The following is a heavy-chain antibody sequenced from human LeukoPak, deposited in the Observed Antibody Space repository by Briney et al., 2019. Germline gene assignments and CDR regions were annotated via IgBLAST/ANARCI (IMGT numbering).Heavy chain of an antibody. V-gene: IGHV4-34*01. J-gene: IGHJ4*02. Sequence: SETLSLTCAVYGGSFSGYYWSWIRRPPGKGLEWIGEIKHSGSTNYNPSLKSRVTISVDTSKNQFSLKLSSVTAADTAVYYCARGYYDYVWGSYRYSPPFFDYWGQGTLVTVSS. D-gene: IGHD3-16*02. CDR1: GGSFSGYY. CDR3: ARGYYDYVWGSYRYSPPFFDY. CDR2: IKHSGST.